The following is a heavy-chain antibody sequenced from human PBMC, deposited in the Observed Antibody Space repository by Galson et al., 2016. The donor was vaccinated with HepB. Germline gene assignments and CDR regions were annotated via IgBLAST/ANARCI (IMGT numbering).Heavy chain of an antibody. V-gene: IGHV4-34*01. CDR3: ARGGAYDTRHSRDFNWFDP. Sequence: SETLSLTCVVYGGSLSGYYWNWIRQPPGKGLEWIGEINHSGNKNYNPSLKSRVTMSLDTSKNQFSLKLDSVTAADTAVYYCARGGAYDTRHSRDFNWFDPWGQGSLVTVSS. CDR2: INHSGNK. CDR1: GGSLSGYY. D-gene: IGHD3-22*01. J-gene: IGHJ5*02.